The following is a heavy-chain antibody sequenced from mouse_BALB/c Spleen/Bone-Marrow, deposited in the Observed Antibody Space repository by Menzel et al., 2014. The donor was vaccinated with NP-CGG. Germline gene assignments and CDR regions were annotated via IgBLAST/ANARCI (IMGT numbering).Heavy chain of an antibody. J-gene: IGHJ4*01. CDR2: INPSTGYT. V-gene: IGHV1-7*01. D-gene: IGHD1-1*01. CDR1: GYTFTSYW. CDR3: ARQITTVDYAMDY. Sequence: QVHVKQSGAELAKPGASVKMSCKASGYTFTSYWMHWVKQRPGQGLEWIGYINPSTGYTEYNQKFKDKVTLTADKSSSTAYMQLSSLTSEDSAVYYCARQITTVDYAMDYWGQGTSVTVSS.